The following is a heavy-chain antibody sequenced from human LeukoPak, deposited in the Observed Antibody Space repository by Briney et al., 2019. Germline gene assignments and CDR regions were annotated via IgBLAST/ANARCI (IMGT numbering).Heavy chain of an antibody. D-gene: IGHD1-26*01. Sequence: SETLSLTCTVSGGSISSSSYYWGWIRQPPGEGLEWIGSMFYSGTTYYNPSLKSRVTIYVDTSKNQFSLKLSSVTAADTAVYYCAREGSGSYYYYYYYMYVWGKGTTVTVSS. J-gene: IGHJ6*03. V-gene: IGHV4-39*02. CDR1: GGSISSSSYY. CDR3: AREGSGSYYYYYYYMYV. CDR2: MFYSGTT.